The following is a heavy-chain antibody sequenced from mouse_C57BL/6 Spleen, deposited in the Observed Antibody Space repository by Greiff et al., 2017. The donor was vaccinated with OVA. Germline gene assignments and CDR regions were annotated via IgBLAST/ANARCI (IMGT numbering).Heavy chain of an antibody. Sequence: VKLMESGPGLVAPSQSLSITCTVSGFSLTSYGVDWVRQSPGKGLEWLGVIWGVGSTNYNSALKSRLSISKDNSKSQVFLKMNSLQTDDTAMYYCASDQDGKGAMDYWGQGTSVTVSS. CDR3: ASDQDGKGAMDY. V-gene: IGHV2-6*01. CDR2: IWGVGST. CDR1: GFSLTSYG. J-gene: IGHJ4*01. D-gene: IGHD2-1*01.